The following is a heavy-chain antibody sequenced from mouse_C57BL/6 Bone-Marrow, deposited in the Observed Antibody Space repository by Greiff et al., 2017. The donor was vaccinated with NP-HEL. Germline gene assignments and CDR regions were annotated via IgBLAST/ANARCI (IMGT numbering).Heavy chain of an antibody. D-gene: IGHD2-3*01. V-gene: IGHV5-4*01. Sequence: EVQGVESGGGLVKPGGSLKLSCAASGFTFSSYAMSWVRQTPEKRLAWVATISDGGSYTYYPDNVKGRFTISRDNAKNNLYLQMSHLKSEDTAMYYCASYDGYYSWFAYWGQGTLVTVSA. J-gene: IGHJ3*01. CDR2: ISDGGSYT. CDR1: GFTFSSYA. CDR3: ASYDGYYSWFAY.